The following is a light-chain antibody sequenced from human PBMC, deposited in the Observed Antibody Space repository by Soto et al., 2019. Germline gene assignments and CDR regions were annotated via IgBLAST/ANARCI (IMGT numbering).Light chain of an antibody. V-gene: IGKV1-27*01. J-gene: IGKJ4*01. Sequence: DIQMTQSPSSLSAFVGDRVTITCRASQGISNSLAWYQQKPGKVPKLLIYAASTLQSGVPSRFSGSGSGTDFPLTSSSLPPEDVAAYYCQNHNSLPLTFGGGNKVWIK. CDR1: QGISNS. CDR2: AAS. CDR3: QNHNSLPLT.